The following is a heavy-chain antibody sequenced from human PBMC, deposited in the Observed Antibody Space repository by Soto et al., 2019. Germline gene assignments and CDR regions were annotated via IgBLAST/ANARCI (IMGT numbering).Heavy chain of an antibody. V-gene: IGHV4-34*01. CDR2: INHSGST. CDR1: GGSFSGYY. J-gene: IGHJ4*02. Sequence: SETLSLTCAVYGGSFSGYYWSWIRQPPGKGLEWIGEINHSGSTNYNPSLKSRVTISVDTSKNQFSLKLSSVTAADTAVYYCARGRAYSSSSNTFGYWGQGTLVTVSS. CDR3: ARGRAYSSSSNTFGY. D-gene: IGHD6-6*01.